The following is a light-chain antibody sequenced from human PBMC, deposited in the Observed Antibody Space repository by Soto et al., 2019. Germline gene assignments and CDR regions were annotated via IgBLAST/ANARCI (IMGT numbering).Light chain of an antibody. Sequence: DIQMTQSPSTLSASVGDRVTITCRASQSISSWLAWYQQKPGKAPKILIYKASILESGVPSRFSGSGSGTEFTLTISSLQPDDFATYYCQQYYSYPETFGHGTKVEIK. CDR3: QQYYSYPET. V-gene: IGKV1-5*03. J-gene: IGKJ1*01. CDR1: QSISSW. CDR2: KAS.